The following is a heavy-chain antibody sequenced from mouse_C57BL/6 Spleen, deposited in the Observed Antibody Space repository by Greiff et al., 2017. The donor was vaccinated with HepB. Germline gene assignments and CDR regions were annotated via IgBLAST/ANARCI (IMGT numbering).Heavy chain of an antibody. CDR3: ARYDYDENYAMDY. V-gene: IGHV1-20*01. Sequence: EVKLEESGPELVKPGDSVKISCKASGYSFTGYFMNWVMQSHGKSLEWIGRINPYNGDTFYNQKFKGKATLTVDKSSSTAHMELRSLTSEDSAVYYCARYDYDENYAMDYWGQGTSVTVSS. J-gene: IGHJ4*01. D-gene: IGHD2-4*01. CDR2: INPYNGDT. CDR1: GYSFTGYF.